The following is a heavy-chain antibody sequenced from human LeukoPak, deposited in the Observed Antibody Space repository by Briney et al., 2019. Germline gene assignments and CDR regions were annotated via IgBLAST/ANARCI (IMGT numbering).Heavy chain of an antibody. Sequence: ASVKVSCKASGYTFTSYGISWVRQAPGQGLEWMGWISAYNGNTNYAQKLQGRVTMTTDTSASTAYMELRSLRSDDTAVYYCARDRCSGGSCYFDYWGQGTLVTVSS. J-gene: IGHJ4*02. D-gene: IGHD2-15*01. CDR2: ISAYNGNT. V-gene: IGHV1-18*01. CDR1: GYTFTSYG. CDR3: ARDRCSGGSCYFDY.